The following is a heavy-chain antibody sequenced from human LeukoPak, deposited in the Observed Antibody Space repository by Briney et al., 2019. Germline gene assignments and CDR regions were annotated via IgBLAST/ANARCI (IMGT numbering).Heavy chain of an antibody. J-gene: IGHJ6*03. CDR1: GFTFSSYN. CDR2: ISSSSTYI. V-gene: IGHV3-21*01. CDR3: ARVPHSSGYYMDV. Sequence: GGSLRLSCAASGFTFSSYNINWVRQAPGQGLEWVSSISSSSTYIYYADSVKGRFTISRDNAKNSLFLQMSSLRAEDTAVYYCARVPHSSGYYMDVWGKGTTVTVSS. D-gene: IGHD6-25*01.